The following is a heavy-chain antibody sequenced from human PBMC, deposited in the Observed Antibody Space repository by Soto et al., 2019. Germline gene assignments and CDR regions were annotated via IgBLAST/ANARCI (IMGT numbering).Heavy chain of an antibody. CDR2: IDPSDSDT. CDR3: ASPEVGRDYYYGLAV. CDR1: GYSFPSYW. D-gene: IGHD3-10*01. J-gene: IGHJ6*02. Sequence: EVQRVQSGAEVKKAGESLRISCQGSGYSFPSYWISWVRQIPGKGLEWVGRIDPSDSDTNYSPFFQDHVTISADKSITTAYLQWSSLKPSDTAVYYCASPEVGRDYYYGLAVWGQGTTVTVSS. V-gene: IGHV5-10-1*03.